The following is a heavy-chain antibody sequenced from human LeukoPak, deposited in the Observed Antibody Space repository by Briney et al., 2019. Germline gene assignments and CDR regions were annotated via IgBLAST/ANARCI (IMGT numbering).Heavy chain of an antibody. J-gene: IGHJ5*02. CDR2: IYDRGST. V-gene: IGHV4-59*01. CDR3: AGTALYCSSTSCYKFGWFDP. D-gene: IGHD2-2*02. Sequence: SETLSLTCTVSGGSISSYYWSWIRQPPGKGLEWIGNIYDRGSTKYTPSLKSRVTISVDTSKNQFSLRLSSVTAADTAVYYCAGTALYCSSTSCYKFGWFDPWGQGTLVTVSS. CDR1: GGSISSYY.